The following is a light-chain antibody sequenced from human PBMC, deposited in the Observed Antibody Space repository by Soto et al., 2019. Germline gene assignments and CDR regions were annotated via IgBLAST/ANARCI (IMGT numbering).Light chain of an antibody. V-gene: IGKV1-27*01. CDR2: AAS. CDR1: QGISNF. Sequence: DIQMTQSPSALSASVGDRVTITCRASQGISNFLAWYQQKPWKVHRLLISAASTLQSGVPSRFSGSGSGTDFTLTITSLQPEDVATYFCQKYSSVITFGQGTRLEIQ. CDR3: QKYSSVIT. J-gene: IGKJ5*01.